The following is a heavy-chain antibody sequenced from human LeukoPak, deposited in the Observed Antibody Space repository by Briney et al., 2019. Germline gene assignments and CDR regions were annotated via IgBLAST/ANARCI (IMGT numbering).Heavy chain of an antibody. CDR1: GGSISSGGYY. Sequence: SETLSLTCTVSGGSISSGGYYWSWIRQHPGKGLEWIGYIYYSGSTYYNPSLKSRVTISVDTSKNQFSLELSSVTAADTAVYYCASTHTYYDILTGYYPQYYYYGMDVWGQGTTVTVSS. CDR3: ASTHTYYDILTGYYPQYYYYGMDV. CDR2: IYYSGST. D-gene: IGHD3-9*01. J-gene: IGHJ6*02. V-gene: IGHV4-31*03.